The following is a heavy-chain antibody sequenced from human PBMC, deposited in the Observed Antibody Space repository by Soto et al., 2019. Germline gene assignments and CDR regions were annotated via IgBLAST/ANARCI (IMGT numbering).Heavy chain of an antibody. CDR2: IKQDGSEK. CDR3: ASQRERKSGKDAFDI. CDR1: GFTFSSYW. V-gene: IGHV3-7*01. Sequence: GSLRLSCAASGFTFSSYWMSWVRQAPGKGLEWVANIKQDGSEKYYVDSVKGRFTTSRDNAKNSLYLQMNSLRAEDTAVYYCASQRERKSGKDAFDIWGQGTMVTVSS. D-gene: IGHD3-10*01. J-gene: IGHJ3*02.